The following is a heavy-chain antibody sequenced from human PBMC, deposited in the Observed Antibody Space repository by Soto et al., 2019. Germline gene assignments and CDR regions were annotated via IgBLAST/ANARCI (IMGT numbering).Heavy chain of an antibody. CDR1: GFTFSNYT. CDR3: AGRPGSSEY. J-gene: IGHJ4*02. Sequence: QVQLVESGGGVVQPGRSLRLSCAASGFTFSNYTMHWVRQAPGKGLEWVALISYDEIDKYFADAVKGRFTISRDNSKNTLYLQMVSLSAEDMAVYYCAGRPGSSEYCGRGTLVTVSS. D-gene: IGHD1-26*01. CDR2: ISYDEIDK. V-gene: IGHV3-30*04.